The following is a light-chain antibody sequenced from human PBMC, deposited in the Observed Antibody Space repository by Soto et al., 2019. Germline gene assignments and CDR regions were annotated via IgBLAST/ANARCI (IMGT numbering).Light chain of an antibody. J-gene: IGLJ3*02. V-gene: IGLV2-14*01. Sequence: QSALTQPASVSGSPGQSITISCAGTGGDIGAYNYVSWYQQHPGKAPKLMIYEVIRRPSGISNRFSGSKSGNTASLTISTLPAEDEADYYCSSYTTSSTVVFGGGTKLTVL. CDR3: SSYTTSSTVV. CDR2: EVI. CDR1: GGDIGAYNY.